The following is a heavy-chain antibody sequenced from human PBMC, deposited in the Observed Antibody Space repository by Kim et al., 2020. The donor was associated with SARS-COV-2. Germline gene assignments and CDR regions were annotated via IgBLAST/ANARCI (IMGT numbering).Heavy chain of an antibody. CDR3: ARDRGDCSSTSCLYYY. D-gene: IGHD2-2*01. V-gene: IGHV4-61*01. CDR1: GGSVSSGSYY. J-gene: IGHJ6*01. Sequence: SETLSLTCTVSGGSVSSGSYYWSWIRQPPGKGLEWIGYIYYSGSTNYNPSLKSRVTISVDTSKNQFSLKLSSVTAADTAVYYCARDRGDCSSTSCLYYY. CDR2: IYYSGST.